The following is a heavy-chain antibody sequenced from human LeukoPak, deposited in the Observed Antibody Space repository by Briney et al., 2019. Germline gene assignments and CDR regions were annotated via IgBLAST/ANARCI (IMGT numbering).Heavy chain of an antibody. D-gene: IGHD3-10*01. Sequence: SVKVSCKASGGTFSSYAISWVRQAPGQGLEWMGRIIPILGIANYAQKFQGRVTITADESTSTAYMELSSLRSEDTAVYYCARILTTRGVTTSYYYYGMDVWGQGTTVTVSS. J-gene: IGHJ6*02. CDR3: ARILTTRGVTTSYYYYGMDV. CDR2: IIPILGIA. V-gene: IGHV1-69*04. CDR1: GGTFSSYA.